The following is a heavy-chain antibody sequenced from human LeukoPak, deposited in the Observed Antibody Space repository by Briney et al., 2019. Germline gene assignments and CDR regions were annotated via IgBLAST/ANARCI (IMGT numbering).Heavy chain of an antibody. V-gene: IGHV3-33*01. Sequence: GGSLRLSCAASGFTFSSYGMHWVRQAPGKGLEWVAVIWYDGSNKYYADSVKGRFTISRDNSKNTLYLQMNGLRAEDTAVYYCARDRGSSGCHDYWGQGTLVTVSS. CDR3: ARDRGSSGCHDY. CDR2: IWYDGSNK. J-gene: IGHJ4*02. D-gene: IGHD6-19*01. CDR1: GFTFSSYG.